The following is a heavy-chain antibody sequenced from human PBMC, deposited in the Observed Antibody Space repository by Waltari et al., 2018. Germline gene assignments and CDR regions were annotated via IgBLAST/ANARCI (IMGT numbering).Heavy chain of an antibody. CDR2: IHLNGGT. CDR3: ARWPHISAEIYFDP. J-gene: IGHJ5*02. CDR1: GDAISNSY. V-gene: IGHV4-4*07. D-gene: IGHD6-13*01. Sequence: QVQLQESGPGLVGPPEARSLTCTVSGDAISNSYWCWIRQPAGKGLEWIGRIHLNGGTDYNPSLKSRVALSLDTSKTQFSLKLSSVTPADTAVYYCARWPHISAEIYFDPWGQGTLVTVSS.